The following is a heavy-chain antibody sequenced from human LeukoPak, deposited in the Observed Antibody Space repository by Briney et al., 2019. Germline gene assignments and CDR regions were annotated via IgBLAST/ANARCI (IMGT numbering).Heavy chain of an antibody. D-gene: IGHD5-12*01. CDR1: GYTFTSYG. CDR2: ISAYNGNT. V-gene: IGHV1-18*01. J-gene: IGHJ4*02. CDR3: ASPGYNNGIWRFDY. Sequence: ASVKVSCKASGYTFTSYGINWVRQAPGQGLEWMGWISAYNGNTNYAQNIQGRVTMTTDTSTSTAYMELRSLRSDDTAVYYCASPGYNNGIWRFDYWGQGTLVTVSS.